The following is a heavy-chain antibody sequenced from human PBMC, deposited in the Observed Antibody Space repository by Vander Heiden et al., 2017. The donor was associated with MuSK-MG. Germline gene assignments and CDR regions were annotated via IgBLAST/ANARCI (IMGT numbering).Heavy chain of an antibody. CDR2: INHSGST. V-gene: IGHV4-34*01. D-gene: IGHD3-22*01. CDR3: ASARALHSYYYYDSSGYGS. J-gene: IGHJ5*02. Sequence: QVQLPQGGAGLFKPSETLFLTRAVQGGFFSGYYWSWDRQPPGKGLEWIGEINHSGSTNYNPSLKSRVAISVDTSKNQFSLKLSSVTAADTAVYYCASARALHSYYYYDSSGYGSWGQGTLVTVSS. CDR1: GGFFSGYY.